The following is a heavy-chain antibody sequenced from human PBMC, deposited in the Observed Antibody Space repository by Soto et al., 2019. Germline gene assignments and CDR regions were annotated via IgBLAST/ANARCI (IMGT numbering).Heavy chain of an antibody. V-gene: IGHV5-51*01. D-gene: IGHD2-2*01. CDR1: GYAFTSYW. J-gene: IGHJ5*02. CDR3: ARGYCTTTICDPWFDP. CDR2: IYPGDSDT. Sequence: HGESLKISCTGFGYAFTSYWIAWVRQMPGKGLEWMGIIYPGDSDTRYSPSFQGQVTISVDKSISTAYLQWSTLKASDTAMHYCARGYCTTTICDPWFDPWGQGTLVTVSS.